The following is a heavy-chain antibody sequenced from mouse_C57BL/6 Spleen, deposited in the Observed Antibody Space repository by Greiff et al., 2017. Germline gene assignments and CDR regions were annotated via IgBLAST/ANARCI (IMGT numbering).Heavy chain of an antibody. CDR1: GFSLTSYG. CDR2: IWSGGST. CDR3: AKNEGYDYDRDAMDY. Sequence: VKLMESGPGLVQPSQSLSITCTVSGFSLTSYGVHWVRQPPGKGLEWLGVIWSGGSTDYNAAFISRLSISKDNSKSQVFFKMNSLQADDTAIYYCAKNEGYDYDRDAMDYWGQGTSVTVSS. V-gene: IGHV2-4*01. J-gene: IGHJ4*01. D-gene: IGHD2-4*01.